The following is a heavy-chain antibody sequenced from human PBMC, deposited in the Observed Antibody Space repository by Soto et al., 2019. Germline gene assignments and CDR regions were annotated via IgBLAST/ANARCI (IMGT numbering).Heavy chain of an antibody. CDR3: ARTDYDFWSGYYGEAFDY. D-gene: IGHD3-3*01. CDR2: IYYSGST. Sequence: SETLSLTCTVSGGSISSGGYYWSWIRRHPGKGLEWIGYIYYSGSTYYNPSLKSRVTISVDTSKNQFSLKLSSVTAADTAVYYCARTDYDFWSGYYGEAFDYWGQGTLVTVSS. J-gene: IGHJ4*02. V-gene: IGHV4-31*03. CDR1: GGSISSGGYY.